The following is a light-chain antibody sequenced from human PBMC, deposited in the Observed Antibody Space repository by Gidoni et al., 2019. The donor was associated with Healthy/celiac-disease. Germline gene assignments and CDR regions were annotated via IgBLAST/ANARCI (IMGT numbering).Light chain of an antibody. Sequence: SYELTQPPSVYVSPGQTASITCSGDKLGDKYACWYQQKPGQSPVLFIYQDRNRPPGIPERFSGSNSGNTATLTISGTQAMDEADYYCQAWDSSTYVFGTGTKVTVL. CDR3: QAWDSSTYV. J-gene: IGLJ1*01. V-gene: IGLV3-1*01. CDR2: QDR. CDR1: KLGDKY.